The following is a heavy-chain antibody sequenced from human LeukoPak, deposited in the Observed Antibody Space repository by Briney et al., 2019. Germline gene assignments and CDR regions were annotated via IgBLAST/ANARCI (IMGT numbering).Heavy chain of an antibody. J-gene: IGHJ3*01. Sequence: GGSLRLSCAASGFTFSSYSMNWVRQAPGKGLEWVSYISSSSTIYYADSVKGRFTISRDNSKTTLYLQMNSLRAEDTAVYYCARSSYSSSSSVWGQGTMVTVSS. V-gene: IGHV3-48*01. CDR1: GFTFSSYS. CDR2: ISSSSTI. CDR3: ARSSYSSSSSV. D-gene: IGHD6-6*01.